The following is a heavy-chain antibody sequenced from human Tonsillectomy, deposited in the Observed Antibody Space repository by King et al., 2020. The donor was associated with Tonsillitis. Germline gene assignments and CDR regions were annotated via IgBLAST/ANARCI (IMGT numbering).Heavy chain of an antibody. Sequence: VQLVESGGGLVKPGGSLRLSCAASGFTFSSYSMNWVRQAPGKGLEWVSSISSSSSYIYYADSVKGRFTISRDNAKNSLYLQMNSLRAEDTAVYYCAREGAETYYYYMDVWGKGTTVTVSS. CDR1: GFTFSSYS. CDR3: AREGAETYYYYMDV. V-gene: IGHV3-21*01. D-gene: IGHD3-16*01. J-gene: IGHJ6*03. CDR2: ISSSSSYI.